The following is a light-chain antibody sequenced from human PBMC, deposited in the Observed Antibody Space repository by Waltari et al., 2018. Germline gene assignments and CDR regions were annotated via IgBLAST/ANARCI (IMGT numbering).Light chain of an antibody. J-gene: IGLJ3*02. CDR1: SSDVENYHL. Sequence: QSALTQPASVSGSPGQSITISCTGTSSDVENYHLVPWYQQHPDKAPKLMNFEVSPRPSGGSDRFSGSKSGNSASLTITGLQADDDADYYCCSYAGRSTWVFGGGTKLTVL. CDR3: CSYAGRSTWV. CDR2: EVS. V-gene: IGLV2-23*02.